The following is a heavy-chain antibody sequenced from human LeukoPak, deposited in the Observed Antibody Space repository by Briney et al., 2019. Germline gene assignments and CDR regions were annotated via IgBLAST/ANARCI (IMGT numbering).Heavy chain of an antibody. CDR2: ISAYNGNT. J-gene: IGHJ5*02. Sequence: ASVKVSCKASGYTFTSYGISWVRQAPGQGLEWMGWISAYNGNTNYAQKLQGRVTMTTDTSTSTAYMELRSLRSDDTAVYYCARDWGGSPTGFNWFDPWGQGTLVTVSS. D-gene: IGHD1-26*01. V-gene: IGHV1-18*01. CDR1: GYTFTSYG. CDR3: ARDWGGSPTGFNWFDP.